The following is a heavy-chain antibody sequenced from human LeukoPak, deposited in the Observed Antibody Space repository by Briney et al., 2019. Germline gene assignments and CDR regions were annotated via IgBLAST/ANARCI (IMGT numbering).Heavy chain of an antibody. CDR1: GGSISSSRDY. V-gene: IGHV4-39*01. CDR3: ARHVEIAVAGPIDY. D-gene: IGHD6-19*01. Sequence: SETLSLTCTVSGGSISSSRDYWGWIRQPPGKGLEWIGSIYYSGSTYYNPSLKSRVTISVDTSKNQFSLKLSSVTAADTAVYYCARHVEIAVAGPIDYWGRGTLVTVSS. CDR2: IYYSGST. J-gene: IGHJ4*02.